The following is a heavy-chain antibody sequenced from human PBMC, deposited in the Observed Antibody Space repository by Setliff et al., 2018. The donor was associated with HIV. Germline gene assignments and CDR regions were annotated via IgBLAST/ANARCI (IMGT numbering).Heavy chain of an antibody. Sequence: GGSLRLSCVASGFTFSTYWMSWVRPAPGKGLEFVANINQDGSVTNYVDSVKGRFTISRGNARNLVYLQMSSLRAEDTAAYYCARDPGSSSFDYWGQGAPVTVSS. J-gene: IGHJ4*02. D-gene: IGHD6-19*01. CDR1: GFTFSTYW. V-gene: IGHV3-7*03. CDR2: INQDGSVT. CDR3: ARDPGSSSFDY.